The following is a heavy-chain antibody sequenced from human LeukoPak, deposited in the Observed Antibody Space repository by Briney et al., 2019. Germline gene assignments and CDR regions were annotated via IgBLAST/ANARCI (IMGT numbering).Heavy chain of an antibody. CDR1: GFIVSSSY. J-gene: IGHJ4*02. CDR2: IYSDGRT. CDR3: ARVPQGSSWPYYFDY. Sequence: GGSLRLSCAASGFIVSSSYMGWVRQAPGKGLEWVSYIYSDGRTFYADSVKGRFTTSRDSSKNTLYFQMNSLRAEDTAVYCARVPQGSSWPYYFDYWGQGTLVTVSS. V-gene: IGHV3-53*01. D-gene: IGHD6-13*01.